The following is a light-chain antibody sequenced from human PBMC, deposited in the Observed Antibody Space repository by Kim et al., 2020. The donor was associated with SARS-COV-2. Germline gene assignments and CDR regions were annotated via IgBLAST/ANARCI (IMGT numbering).Light chain of an antibody. J-gene: IGKJ1*01. Sequence: ESPREAPPRPCRASQSVGSTVAWDQPKPGQAPRVLIYGASTRATGIPAGFSGSGSETECTLTINNLQSEDFAVYYCQQYNNWPQTFGQGTKVDIK. CDR2: GAS. V-gene: IGKV3-15*01. CDR3: QQYNNWPQT. CDR1: QSVGST.